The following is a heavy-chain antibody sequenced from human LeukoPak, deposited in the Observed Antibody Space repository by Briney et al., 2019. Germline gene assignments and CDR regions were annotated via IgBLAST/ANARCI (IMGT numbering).Heavy chain of an antibody. CDR2: ISGSGEDI. V-gene: IGHV3-23*01. CDR3: AKLGMYSGTSY. Sequence: PGGSLKLSCAASGFTFSTYAMSWVRQAPGKGLEWVSRISGSGEDIYYADSVRGRFTISRDNSKNTLYLQKNSLRAEDTAVYYCAKLGMYSGTSYWGQGTLVTVSS. D-gene: IGHD1-26*01. J-gene: IGHJ4*02. CDR1: GFTFSTYA.